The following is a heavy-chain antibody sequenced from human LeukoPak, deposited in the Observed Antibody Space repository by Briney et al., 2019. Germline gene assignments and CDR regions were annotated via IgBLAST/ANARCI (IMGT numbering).Heavy chain of an antibody. Sequence: GGSLRLSCAASGFTFSSYSMNWVRRAPGKGLEWVSSISSSGTYIFYADSVKGRFTISRDNSKNTLYLQMNSLRAEDTAVYYCASLVVAAKYNWFDPWGQGTLVTVSS. CDR3: ASLVVAAKYNWFDP. V-gene: IGHV3-21*01. CDR1: GFTFSSYS. D-gene: IGHD2-15*01. CDR2: ISSSGTYI. J-gene: IGHJ5*02.